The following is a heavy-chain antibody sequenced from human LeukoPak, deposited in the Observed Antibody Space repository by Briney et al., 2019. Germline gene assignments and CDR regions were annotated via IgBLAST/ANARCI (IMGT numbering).Heavy chain of an antibody. D-gene: IGHD1-26*01. J-gene: IGHJ4*02. CDR2: ISSSSSYI. CDR3: ARDVGSGSPLDY. Sequence: GGSLRLSCAASGFTFSSYSMNWVRQAPGKGLEWVSSISSSSSYIYYADSVKGRFTISRDNAKNSLYLQMNSLRPEDTAVYYCARDVGSGSPLDYWGQGTLVTVSS. CDR1: GFTFSSYS. V-gene: IGHV3-21*01.